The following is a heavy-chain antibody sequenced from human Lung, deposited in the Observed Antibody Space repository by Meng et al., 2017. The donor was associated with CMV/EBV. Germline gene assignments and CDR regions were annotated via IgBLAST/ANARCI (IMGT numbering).Heavy chain of an antibody. V-gene: IGHV3-7*01. CDR3: ARDRFEDYDFWSGYSLTDYYGMDV. Sequence: GGSLRLXCAASGFSFSSSGMHWVRQAPGKGLEWVANIKQDGSEKYYVDSVKGRFTISRDNAKNSLYLQMNSLRAEDTAVYYCARDRFEDYDFWSGYSLTDYYGMDVWGQGTTVTVSS. J-gene: IGHJ6*02. CDR1: GFSFSSSG. D-gene: IGHD3-3*01. CDR2: IKQDGSEK.